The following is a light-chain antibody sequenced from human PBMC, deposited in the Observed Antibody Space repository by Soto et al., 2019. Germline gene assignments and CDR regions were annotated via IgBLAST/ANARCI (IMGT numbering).Light chain of an antibody. CDR3: QSADSSKRV. CDR2: DDN. J-gene: IGLJ3*02. Sequence: NFMLTQPHSVAASPGKTVSISCTGSSVSIDSNYVQWYQHRPGSAPTTVIYDDNQRTSGVPDRFSGSIDSSSNSASLTISGLKTEDEADYCCQSADSSKRVFGGGTKLTVL. CDR1: SVSIDSNY. V-gene: IGLV6-57*02.